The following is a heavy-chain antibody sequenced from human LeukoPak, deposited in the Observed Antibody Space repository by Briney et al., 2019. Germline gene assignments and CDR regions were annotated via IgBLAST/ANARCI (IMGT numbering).Heavy chain of an antibody. J-gene: IGHJ4*02. CDR3: ASPNPFYDSSAPGD. Sequence: GGSLRLSCAASGFTFSSYAMSWVRQAPGKGLGWVSAISGSGGSTYYADSVKGRFTISRDNSKNTLYLQMNSLRAEDTAVYYCASPNPFYDSSAPGDWGQGTLVTVSS. V-gene: IGHV3-23*01. CDR1: GFTFSSYA. D-gene: IGHD3-22*01. CDR2: ISGSGGST.